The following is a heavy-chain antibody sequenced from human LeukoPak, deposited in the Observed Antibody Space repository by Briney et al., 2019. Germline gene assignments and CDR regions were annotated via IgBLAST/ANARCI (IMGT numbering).Heavy chain of an antibody. V-gene: IGHV4-59*08. CDR1: GGPISNYF. Sequence: SETLSLTCTVSGGPISNYFWSWIRQPPGKGLEWIGYIYYSGDTNYNPSLKSRVTISVDTSKNQFSLKLTSVTAADTAVYYCARHYRSGGNFDYWGQGTLVTVSS. D-gene: IGHD3-16*02. J-gene: IGHJ4*02. CDR2: IYYSGDT. CDR3: ARHYRSGGNFDY.